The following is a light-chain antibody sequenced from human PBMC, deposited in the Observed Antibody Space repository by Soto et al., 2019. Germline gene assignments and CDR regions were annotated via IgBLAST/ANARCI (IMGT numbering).Light chain of an antibody. CDR3: QQRGDWPPIT. J-gene: IGKJ5*01. CDR2: GAS. Sequence: EIVLTQSPGTLSLSPGERATRSCRASQSVSSSYLAWYQQKPGQAPRLLIYGASSRATGIPDRFSGSGSGTDFTLTISSLEPEDFAVYYCQQRGDWPPITFGQGTRLEI. V-gene: IGKV3D-20*02. CDR1: QSVSSSY.